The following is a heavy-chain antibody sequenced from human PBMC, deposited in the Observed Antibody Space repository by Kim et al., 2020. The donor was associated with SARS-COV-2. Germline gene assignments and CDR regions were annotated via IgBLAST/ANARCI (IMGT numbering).Heavy chain of an antibody. CDR1: GFTFSGSA. J-gene: IGHJ3*02. V-gene: IGHV3-73*01. Sequence: GGSLRLSCAASGFTFSGSAMHWVRQASGKGLEWVGRIRSKANSYATAYAASVKGRFTISRDDSKNTAYLQMNSLKTEDTAVYYCTRYYYDSSGSVDDAFDIWGQGTMVTVSS. CDR2: IRSKANSYAT. D-gene: IGHD3-22*01. CDR3: TRYYYDSSGSVDDAFDI.